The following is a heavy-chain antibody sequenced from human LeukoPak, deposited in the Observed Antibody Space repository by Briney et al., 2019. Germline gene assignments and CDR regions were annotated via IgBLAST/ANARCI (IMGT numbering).Heavy chain of an antibody. CDR3: ARGIVVVPADDNNWFDP. Sequence: SETLSLTCTVSGGSVSRNSDYWGWIRQPPGKGLEWIGSIYYGGSTYYNPSLKSRVTISVDRSKNQFSLKLSSVTAADTAVYYCARGIVVVPADDNNWFDPWGQGTLVTVSS. CDR1: GGSVSRNSDY. CDR2: IYYGGST. D-gene: IGHD2-2*01. J-gene: IGHJ5*02. V-gene: IGHV4-39*07.